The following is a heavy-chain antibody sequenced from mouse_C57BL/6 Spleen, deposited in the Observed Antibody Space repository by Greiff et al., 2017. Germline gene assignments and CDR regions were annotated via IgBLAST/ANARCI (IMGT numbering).Heavy chain of an antibody. CDR2: IHPYNGGT. J-gene: IGHJ1*03. CDR3: ARSYDYEWYFDV. CDR1: GYTFTDYN. Sequence: VQLQQSGPELVKPGASVKMSCKASGYTFTDYNIHWVKQSHGKSLEWIGFIHPYNGGTSYNQKFKGKATLTVNKSSSTAYMELRSLTSEDSAVYYCARSYDYEWYFDVWGTGTTVTVSS. D-gene: IGHD2-4*01. V-gene: IGHV1-22*01.